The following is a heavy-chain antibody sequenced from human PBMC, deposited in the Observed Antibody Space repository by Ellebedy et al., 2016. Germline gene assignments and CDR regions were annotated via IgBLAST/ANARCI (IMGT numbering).Heavy chain of an antibody. CDR3: AKGTMDYFYH. CDR1: GFTFNDYA. CDR2: ISWDSAVI. D-gene: IGHD4/OR15-4a*01. J-gene: IGHJ4*02. Sequence: GGSLRLXXAGSGFTFNDYALHWVRQAPGKGLEWVSGISWDSAVIGYGGSVKGRFTISKDSAKNYPYLQMNSLRPEDTAFYYCAKGTMDYFYHWGQGTLVTVSS. V-gene: IGHV3-9*01.